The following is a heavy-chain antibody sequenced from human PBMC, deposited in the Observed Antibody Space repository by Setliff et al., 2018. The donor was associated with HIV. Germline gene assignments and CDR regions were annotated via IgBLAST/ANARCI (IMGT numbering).Heavy chain of an antibody. Sequence: EASVKVSCKASGGTFSDYTVNWVRQAPGQGLEWMGGIIPILGIANYAQKFQGRVTITADKSTSTAYMELRSLRSDDTAVYYCARHSGSGYYLIDPWGQGTLVTVSS. CDR1: GGTFSDYT. J-gene: IGHJ5*02. CDR2: IIPILGIA. D-gene: IGHD3-22*01. V-gene: IGHV1-69*10. CDR3: ARHSGSGYYLIDP.